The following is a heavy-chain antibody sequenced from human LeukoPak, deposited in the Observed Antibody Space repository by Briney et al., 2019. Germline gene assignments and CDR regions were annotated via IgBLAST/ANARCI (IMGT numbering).Heavy chain of an antibody. CDR2: ISGSGDST. J-gene: IGHJ5*02. V-gene: IGHV3-23*01. CDR3: AKDRSISGSSENNWFDP. Sequence: PGGSLRLSCAASGFTFSNYGMSWVRQAPEKGLEWVSSISGSGDSTYYADSVKGRVTISRDNSKNTLYLQMNSLRADDTAVYYSAKDRSISGSSENNWFDPWGRGTLVTVSS. D-gene: IGHD1-26*01. CDR1: GFTFSNYG.